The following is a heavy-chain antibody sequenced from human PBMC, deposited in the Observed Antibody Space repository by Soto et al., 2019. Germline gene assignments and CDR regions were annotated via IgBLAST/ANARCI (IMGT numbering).Heavy chain of an antibody. CDR1: GGSFSGYY. CDR2: INHSGST. V-gene: IGHV4-34*01. CDR3: ARGLLARDFWSAAWSYYFDY. Sequence: PSETLSLTCAVYGGSFSGYYWSWIRQPRGKGLEWIGEINHSGSTNYNPSLKSRVTISVDTSKNQFSLKLSSVTAADTAVYYCARGLLARDFWSAAWSYYFDYWGQGTLVTVSS. J-gene: IGHJ4*02. D-gene: IGHD3-3*01.